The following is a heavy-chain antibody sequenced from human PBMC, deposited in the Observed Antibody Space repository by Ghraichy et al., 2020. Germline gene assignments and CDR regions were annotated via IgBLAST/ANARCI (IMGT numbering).Heavy chain of an antibody. CDR3: ARDLSGSFDY. V-gene: IGHV3-74*01. D-gene: IGHD1-26*01. CDR2: INSDGSTT. J-gene: IGHJ4*02. Sequence: GGSLRLSCAASGFTFSSYWMHWVRQAPGNGLVWVSRINSDGSTTNYADSVKGRFTISRDNAKNTLYLQINSLRADDTAVYYCARDLSGSFDYWSQGTLVTVSS. CDR1: GFTFSSYW.